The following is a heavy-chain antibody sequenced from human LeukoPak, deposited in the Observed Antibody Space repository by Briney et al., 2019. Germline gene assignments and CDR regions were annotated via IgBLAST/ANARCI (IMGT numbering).Heavy chain of an antibody. Sequence: SVKVSCKASGGTFSSYGISWVRQAPGQGLEWMGGIIPIFGTPNYAQKFQGRVTITADESTSTAYMELSSLRSEDTAVHYCARGTTVITVMDAFDIWGQGTMVTVSS. D-gene: IGHD3-22*01. CDR2: IIPIFGTP. CDR1: GGTFSSYG. V-gene: IGHV1-69*01. CDR3: ARGTTVITVMDAFDI. J-gene: IGHJ3*02.